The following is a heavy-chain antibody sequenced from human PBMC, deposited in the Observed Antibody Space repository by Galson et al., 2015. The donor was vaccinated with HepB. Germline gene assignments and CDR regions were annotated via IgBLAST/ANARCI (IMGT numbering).Heavy chain of an antibody. CDR3: ARHIPAAVRYYYMDV. D-gene: IGHD2-2*02. J-gene: IGHJ6*03. V-gene: IGHV5-51*01. CDR1: GYNFTNYW. Sequence: QSGAEVKKPGESLKISCKGSGYNFTNYWIGWVRQMPGKGLDWMGIIFPADSDTRYNPSFQGQVTVSADKSINTAYLQWSSLKASDTAMYFCARHIPAAVRYYYMDVWGKGTTVTVSS. CDR2: IFPADSDT.